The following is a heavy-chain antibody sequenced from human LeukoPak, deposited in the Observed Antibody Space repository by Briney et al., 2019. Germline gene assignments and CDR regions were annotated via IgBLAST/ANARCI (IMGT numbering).Heavy chain of an antibody. CDR2: IIPIFGTA. J-gene: IGHJ4*02. CDR1: GGTFISYA. V-gene: IGHV1-69*13. Sequence: SVKVSCKASGGTFISYAISWVRQAPGQGLEWMGGIIPIFGTANYAQKFQGRVTISADESTSTAYMELSSLRSEDTAVYYCARDWYYYDSSGFYYALRYWGQGTLVTVSS. D-gene: IGHD3-22*01. CDR3: ARDWYYYDSSGFYYALRY.